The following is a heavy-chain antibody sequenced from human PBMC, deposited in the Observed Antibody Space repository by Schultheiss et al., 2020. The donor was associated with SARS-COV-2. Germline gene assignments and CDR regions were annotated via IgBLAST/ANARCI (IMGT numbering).Heavy chain of an antibody. J-gene: IGHJ6*02. CDR3: AREANGDYSFYYYYYGMDV. CDR2: IRYDGSNK. V-gene: IGHV3-30*02. CDR1: GFTFSSYG. Sequence: GGSLRLSCAASGFTFSSYGMHWVRQAPGKGLEWVAFIRYDGSNKYYADSVKGRFTISRDNAKNSLYLQMNSLRAEDTAVYYCAREANGDYSFYYYYYGMDVWGQGTTVTVSS. D-gene: IGHD4-17*01.